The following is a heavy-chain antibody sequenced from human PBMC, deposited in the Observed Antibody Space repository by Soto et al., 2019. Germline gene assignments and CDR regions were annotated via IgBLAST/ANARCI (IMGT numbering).Heavy chain of an antibody. D-gene: IGHD6-19*01. CDR2: IYYSGST. V-gene: IGHV4-59*01. CDR3: ARAVDYYYGMDV. Sequence: SETLSLTXTVSGGSISSYYWSWIRQPPGKGLEWIGYIYYSGSTNYNPSLKGRVTISVDTSKNQFSLKLSSVTAADTAVYYCARAVDYYYGMDVWGQGTTVTVSS. CDR1: GGSISSYY. J-gene: IGHJ6*02.